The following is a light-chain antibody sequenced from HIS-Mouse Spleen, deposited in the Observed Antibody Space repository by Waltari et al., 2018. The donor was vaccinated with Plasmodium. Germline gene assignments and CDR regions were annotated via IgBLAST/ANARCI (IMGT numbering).Light chain of an antibody. CDR2: AAS. J-gene: IGKJ2*01. CDR1: KGISSW. V-gene: IGKV1-12*01. Sequence: DIQMTQSPSSVSASVGDRVTITCRASKGISSWLGWYQQKPGKAPKLLIYAASSLQSGGPSRFSGSGSGTDFTLTISSLQPEDFATYSCQQANSFPYTFGQGTKLEIK. CDR3: QQANSFPYT.